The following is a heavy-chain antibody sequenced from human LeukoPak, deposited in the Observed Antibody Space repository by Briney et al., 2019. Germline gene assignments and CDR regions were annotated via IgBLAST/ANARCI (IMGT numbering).Heavy chain of an antibody. CDR1: GGSFRGYY. Sequence: PLETLSLTCAVYGGSFRGYYWSWIRQPPGKGLEWIGEINHSRSTNYNPSLKSRVTISADTSKNQFSLKLSSVTAADTAVYYCARTDIPDYSGSYDIWGQGTLVTVSS. V-gene: IGHV4-34*01. CDR2: INHSRST. J-gene: IGHJ4*02. D-gene: IGHD1-26*01. CDR3: ARTDIPDYSGSYDI.